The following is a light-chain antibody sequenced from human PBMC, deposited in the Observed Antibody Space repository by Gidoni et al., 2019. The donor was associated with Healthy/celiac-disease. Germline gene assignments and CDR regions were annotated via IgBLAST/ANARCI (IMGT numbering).Light chain of an antibody. J-gene: IGKJ2*01. CDR1: QSLLHSNGYNY. Sequence: DIVMTQSPLSLPVTPGEPASISCRSSQSLLHSNGYNYLDCYLQKQGQSQQLLIYLGSNRASGVPDRFSGSGSGTDFTLKISRVEAEDVGVYYCMQALQTPRTFGQGTKLEIK. CDR3: MQALQTPRT. V-gene: IGKV2-28*01. CDR2: LGS.